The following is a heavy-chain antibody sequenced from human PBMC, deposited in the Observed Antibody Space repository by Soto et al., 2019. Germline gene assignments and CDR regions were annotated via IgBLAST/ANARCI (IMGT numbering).Heavy chain of an antibody. J-gene: IGHJ4*02. D-gene: IGHD3-16*01. Sequence: EVQLVESGGGLVQPGGSLRLSCAASGFTFSGYWMHWVRQAPGKGLVWVSRIKSDGSTTNYADSVKGRFTISRDNAKNTLFLQRNSLRAEDTAVYYWARGGGVRGGDYWGQGTLVTVSS. CDR1: GFTFSGYW. CDR3: ARGGGVRGGDY. V-gene: IGHV3-74*01. CDR2: IKSDGSTT.